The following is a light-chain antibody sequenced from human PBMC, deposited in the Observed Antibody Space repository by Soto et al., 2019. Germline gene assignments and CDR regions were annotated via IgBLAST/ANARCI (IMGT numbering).Light chain of an antibody. CDR1: SSDIGSYNR. J-gene: IGLJ3*02. CDR2: EVG. CDR3: SSYTTSNTLV. Sequence: QSVLTQPPSVSGSPGQSVTISCSGTSSDIGSYNRVSWYQQPPGTAPKLIIYEVGNRPSGVPDRFSGSKSGNAASLTISGLHAEDEADYYCSSYTTSNTLVFGGGTKLTVL. V-gene: IGLV2-18*02.